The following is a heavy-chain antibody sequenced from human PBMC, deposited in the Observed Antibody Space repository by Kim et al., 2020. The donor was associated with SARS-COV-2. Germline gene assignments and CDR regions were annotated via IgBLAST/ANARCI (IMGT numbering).Heavy chain of an antibody. D-gene: IGHD5-18*01. CDR1: GGSFSDYS. Sequence: SETLSLTCAVYGGSFSDYSWSWIRQSPEKGLEWIGEVSHSGDTNYNPPLSSRVTISVDTSKNQFSLKVNSVTAADMAVYFCAATSGRGYVFGRGEGTTVTVSS. V-gene: IGHV4-34*01. CDR2: VSHSGDT. CDR3: AATSGRGYVFG. J-gene: IGHJ6*04.